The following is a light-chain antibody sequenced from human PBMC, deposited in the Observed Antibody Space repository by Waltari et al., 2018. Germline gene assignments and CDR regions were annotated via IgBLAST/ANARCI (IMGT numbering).Light chain of an antibody. Sequence: EVVLTQSPGTLSLSPGERATLACRASQRVGTSLAWYQQKPGQAPRLLIYGASRRATGIPDRVSGSGSGTDFSLTISRLEPEDFAVYYCQHYVRLPATFGQGTKVEI. CDR2: GAS. J-gene: IGKJ1*01. V-gene: IGKV3-20*01. CDR1: QRVGTS. CDR3: QHYVRLPAT.